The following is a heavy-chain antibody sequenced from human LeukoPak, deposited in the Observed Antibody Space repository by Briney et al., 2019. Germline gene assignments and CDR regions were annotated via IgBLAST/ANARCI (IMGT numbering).Heavy chain of an antibody. J-gene: IGHJ6*02. CDR2: IKEDGSAR. V-gene: IGHV3-7*05. CDR3: AGGTGMDV. D-gene: IGHD1-1*01. Sequence: GGTLRLSCAASGVTFSSYWMSWVRQAPGKGLEWVANIKEDGSARYYVDFVKGRFSIYRDNAKKSVYLQMNSLGADDTAVYYCAGGTGMDVWGQGTPVTVSS. CDR1: GVTFSSYW.